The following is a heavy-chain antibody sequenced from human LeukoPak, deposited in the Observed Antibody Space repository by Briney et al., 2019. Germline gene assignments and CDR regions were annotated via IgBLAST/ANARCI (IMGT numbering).Heavy chain of an antibody. D-gene: IGHD2-15*01. J-gene: IGHJ4*02. Sequence: GGSLRLSCAASGFTFSSYAMSWVRQAPGKGLEWVSAISGSGGTTYYADSVKGRFTISRDNSKNTPYLQMNSLRAEDTAVYYCAKDTAEDIPRDYWGQGTLVTVSS. V-gene: IGHV3-23*01. CDR1: GFTFSSYA. CDR2: ISGSGGTT. CDR3: AKDTAEDIPRDY.